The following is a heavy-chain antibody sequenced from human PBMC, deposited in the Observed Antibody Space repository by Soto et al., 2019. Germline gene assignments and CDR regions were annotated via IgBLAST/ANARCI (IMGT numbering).Heavy chain of an antibody. V-gene: IGHV3-33*01. CDR3: ARGCFEAVYDAHFDH. CDR2: VRYDGRAE. J-gene: IGHJ4*02. D-gene: IGHD3-16*01. Sequence: QVQLVESGGGVVQRGTSLRLSCAASGFTFSTYGMHWVRQAPGKGREYVAGVRYDGRAEYDVDSVSGRFTLCGDNYKNRLSLHMSSMRAEDTAVYYCARGCFEAVYDAHFDHRGQGTPVTVSS. CDR1: GFTFSTYG.